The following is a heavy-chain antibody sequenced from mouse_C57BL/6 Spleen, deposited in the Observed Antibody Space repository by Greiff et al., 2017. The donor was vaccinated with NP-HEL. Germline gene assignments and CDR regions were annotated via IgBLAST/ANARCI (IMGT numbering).Heavy chain of an antibody. Sequence: EVKVVESGGGLVQSGRSLRLSCATSGLPFSDFYMEWVRQAPGKGLEWIAASRNKANDYTTEYSASVKGRFIVSRDTSQSILYLQMNALRAEDTAMYYCARDAYDYDDAMDYWGQGTSVTVSS. D-gene: IGHD2-4*01. CDR2: SRNKANDYTT. V-gene: IGHV7-1*01. CDR3: ARDAYDYDDAMDY. J-gene: IGHJ4*01. CDR1: GLPFSDFY.